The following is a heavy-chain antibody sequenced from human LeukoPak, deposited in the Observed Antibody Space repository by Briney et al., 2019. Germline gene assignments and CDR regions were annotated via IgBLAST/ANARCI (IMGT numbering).Heavy chain of an antibody. D-gene: IGHD3-22*01. CDR2: INPNSGGT. CDR1: GYTFTGYY. Sequence: GASVKVSCTASGYTFTGYYMHWVRQAPGQGLGWMGWINPNSGGTNYAQKFQGRVTMTRDTSISTAYMELSRLRSDDTAVYYCARSGMLYYDSSVRAIDAFDIWGQGTMVTVSS. J-gene: IGHJ3*02. CDR3: ARSGMLYYDSSVRAIDAFDI. V-gene: IGHV1-2*02.